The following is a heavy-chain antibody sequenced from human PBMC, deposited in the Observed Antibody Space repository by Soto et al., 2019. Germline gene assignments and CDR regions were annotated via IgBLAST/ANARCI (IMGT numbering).Heavy chain of an antibody. D-gene: IGHD3-10*01. J-gene: IGHJ6*02. V-gene: IGHV1-69*01. Sequence: QVQVVQSGVEVRRPGSSVKVSCKASGDTFKNCVISWVRQAPGQGLEWMGGIIPLFGTTDFAQRFQGRLTITTDESTTTAYMELSRLRSEDTATYYCAAELDFGKLSVVWGQGTMVIVSS. CDR3: AAELDFGKLSVV. CDR2: IIPLFGTT. CDR1: GDTFKNCV.